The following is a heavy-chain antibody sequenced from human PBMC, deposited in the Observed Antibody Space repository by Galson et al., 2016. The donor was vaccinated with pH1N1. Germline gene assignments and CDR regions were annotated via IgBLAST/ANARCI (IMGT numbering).Heavy chain of an antibody. CDR3: ARGNSYYGDYLGY. J-gene: IGHJ4*02. D-gene: IGHD4-17*01. Sequence: SLRLSCAASGFTFSSYGMHWDRQAPGKGLEWVAVIWYDGSNKYYADSVKGRFTISRDNSKNTLYLQMNSLRAEDTAVYYCARGNSYYGDYLGYWGQGTLVTVSS. V-gene: IGHV3-33*01. CDR1: GFTFSSYG. CDR2: IWYDGSNK.